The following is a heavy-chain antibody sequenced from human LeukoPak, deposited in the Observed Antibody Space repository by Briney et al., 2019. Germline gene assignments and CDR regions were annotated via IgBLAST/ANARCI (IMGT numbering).Heavy chain of an antibody. CDR2: ISGSGGST. CDR1: GFTFSSYA. Sequence: PGESLRLSCAASGFTFSSYAMSWVRQAPGKGLEWVSAISGSGGSTYYADSVTGRFTISRDNSKDTLFLQMHSLRPGDTAVYYCVREDTPATANYWGQGTLVTISS. D-gene: IGHD2-21*02. V-gene: IGHV3-23*01. J-gene: IGHJ4*02. CDR3: VREDTPATANY.